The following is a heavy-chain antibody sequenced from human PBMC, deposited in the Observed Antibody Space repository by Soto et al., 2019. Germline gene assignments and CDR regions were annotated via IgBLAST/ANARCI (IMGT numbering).Heavy chain of an antibody. Sequence: ASVKVSCKASGYTFTSYGISWVRQAPGQGLEWMGWINPNSGGTNYAQKFQGWVTMTRDTSISTAYMELSRLRSDDTAVYYCARELLLGYCSGGSCYLGMDVWGQGTTVTVSS. CDR2: INPNSGGT. D-gene: IGHD2-15*01. CDR1: GYTFTSYG. CDR3: ARELLLGYCSGGSCYLGMDV. J-gene: IGHJ6*02. V-gene: IGHV1-2*04.